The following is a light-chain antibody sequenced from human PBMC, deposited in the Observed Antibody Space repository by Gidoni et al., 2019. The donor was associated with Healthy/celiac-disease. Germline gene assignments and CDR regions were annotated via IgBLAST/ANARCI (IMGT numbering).Light chain of an antibody. CDR3: NSRDNGV. Sequence: SSELPQDPAVSVALGQTVRITCPGDSLRIYYASWYQQKPGQAPVLVIYGKNNRPSGIPDRFSGSSSGNTASLTITGAQAEDEADYYCNSRDNGVFVTGTKVTVL. J-gene: IGLJ1*01. CDR2: GKN. CDR1: SLRIYY. V-gene: IGLV3-19*01.